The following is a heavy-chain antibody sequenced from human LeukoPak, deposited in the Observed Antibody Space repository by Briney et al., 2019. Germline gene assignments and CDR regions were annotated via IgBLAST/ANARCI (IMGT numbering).Heavy chain of an antibody. D-gene: IGHD4/OR15-4a*01. V-gene: IGHV1-69*05. CDR1: GGTFSSYA. J-gene: IGHJ6*03. CDR3: ARAVDYGSGEYYYYMDV. Sequence: RASVKVSCKASGGTFSSYAISWVRQAPGQGLEWMGGIIPIFGTANYAQKFQGRVTITTDESTSTAYMELSSLRSEDTAVYYCARAVDYGSGEYYYYMDVWGKGTTVTVSS. CDR2: IIPIFGTA.